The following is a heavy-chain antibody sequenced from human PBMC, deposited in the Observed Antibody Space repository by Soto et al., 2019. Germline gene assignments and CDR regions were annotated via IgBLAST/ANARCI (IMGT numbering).Heavy chain of an antibody. V-gene: IGHV3-30*18. Sequence: QVQLVESGGGVVQPGRSLRLSCAASRFTFSSYAMHWVRQAPGKGLEWIIIVSYDGSNMYYTDSVKGRFTVSRDNSKNTLYLQMNSLRDEDTAVYYCAKSRDPSKVAAPYYFDYWGQGTLVTVSS. CDR2: VSYDGSNM. CDR3: AKSRDPSKVAAPYYFDY. J-gene: IGHJ4*02. D-gene: IGHD6-19*01. CDR1: RFTFSSYA.